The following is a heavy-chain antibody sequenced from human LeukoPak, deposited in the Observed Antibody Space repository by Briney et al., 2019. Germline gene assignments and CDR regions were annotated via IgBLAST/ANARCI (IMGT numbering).Heavy chain of an antibody. CDR2: ISPAGGTT. Sequence: GGSLRLSCAVSGFTFSSEAMGWVRQLPGGGLEWVSTISPAGGTTYYAESMKGRFTISRDNSKSTLYLQMNSLRAEETAVYYCTKVRSGSSSWALRVFDYWGQGALVTVSS. CDR3: TKVRSGSSSWALRVFDY. CDR1: GFTFSSEA. V-gene: IGHV3-23*01. J-gene: IGHJ4*02. D-gene: IGHD6-13*01.